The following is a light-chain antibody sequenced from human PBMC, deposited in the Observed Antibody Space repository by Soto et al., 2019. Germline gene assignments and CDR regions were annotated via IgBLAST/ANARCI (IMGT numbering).Light chain of an antibody. CDR1: QSVGRRY. CDR2: DTS. J-gene: IGKJ4*01. CDR3: QHQGT. V-gene: IGKV3-20*01. Sequence: IVLTQSPGTLSLSPGERATLSCRASQSVGRRYLAWYQQKPGQAPRLLIYDTSDRASDIPDRFSGSGSGTVFTLTISRLVPEDFAVYYCQHQGTFGGGTKVEIK.